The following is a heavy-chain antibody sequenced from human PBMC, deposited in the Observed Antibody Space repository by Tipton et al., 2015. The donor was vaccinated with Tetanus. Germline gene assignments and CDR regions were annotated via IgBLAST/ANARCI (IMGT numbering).Heavy chain of an antibody. J-gene: IGHJ4*02. CDR3: ARGGITAAGILDY. V-gene: IGHV4-59*01. CDR1: GGSISSYY. D-gene: IGHD6-13*01. Sequence: TLSLTCTVSGGSISSYYWSWIRQPPGKGLEWIGYIYYSGSTNYSPSLKSRVTISIDTSKSQFSLKMTSVTAADTGMYYCARGGITAAGILDYWGQGTLVTVSS. CDR2: IYYSGST.